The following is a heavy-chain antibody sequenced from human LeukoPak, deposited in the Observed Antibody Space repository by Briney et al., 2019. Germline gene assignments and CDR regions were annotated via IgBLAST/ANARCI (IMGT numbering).Heavy chain of an antibody. D-gene: IGHD3-10*01. CDR2: ISRDGSNI. V-gene: IGHV3-74*01. CDR1: GFTFSSNW. CDR3: ARDQYGSTDY. J-gene: IGHJ4*02. Sequence: HPGGSLRLSCAASGFTFSSNWMHWVRQAPGKGLVGVSHISRDGSNIRYADSVKGRFTTSRDNAKNTLYLQMDSLRAEDTAVYYCARDQYGSTDYWGQGTLVTVSS.